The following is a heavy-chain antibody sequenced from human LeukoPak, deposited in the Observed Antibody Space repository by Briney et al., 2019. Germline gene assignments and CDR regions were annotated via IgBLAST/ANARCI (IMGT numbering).Heavy chain of an antibody. J-gene: IGHJ4*02. Sequence: PGRSLRLSCAASGFTFSSYAMHWVRQAPGKGLEWVAVISYDGSNKYYADSVEGRFTISRDNSKNTLYLQMNSLRAEDTAVYYCAKALGPYGGNSISPSEWGQGTLVTVSS. D-gene: IGHD4-23*01. CDR3: AKALGPYGGNSISPSE. CDR1: GFTFSSYA. CDR2: ISYDGSNK. V-gene: IGHV3-30-3*01.